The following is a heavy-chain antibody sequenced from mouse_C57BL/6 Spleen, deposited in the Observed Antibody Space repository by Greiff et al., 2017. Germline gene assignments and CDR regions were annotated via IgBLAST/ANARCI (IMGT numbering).Heavy chain of an antibody. CDR2: INPSSGYT. D-gene: IGHD1-1*01. V-gene: IGHV1-7*01. CDR1: GYTFTSYW. CDR3: TRDGRSPHFDY. Sequence: VQLQQSGAELAKPGASVKLSCKASGYTFTSYWMDWVKQRPGTGLEWIGYINPSSGYTKSNQKFKDKATLTADKSSSTAYMLRSIPTDEDAAVYYGTRDGRSPHFDYWGQGTTLTVSS. J-gene: IGHJ2*01.